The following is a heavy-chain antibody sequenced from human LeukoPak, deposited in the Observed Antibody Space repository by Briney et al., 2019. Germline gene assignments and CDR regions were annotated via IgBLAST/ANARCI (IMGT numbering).Heavy chain of an antibody. CDR2: INQSGSN. V-gene: IGHV4-34*01. CDR1: GASFSSYY. J-gene: IGHJ6*03. CDR3: ARGDYYYYMDV. Sequence: SETLSLTCAVTGASFSSYYWSWIRQPPGKGLEWIGEINQSGSNHYNASLKSRLTISEDTSKNQFSLRLSSVTAADTAVYYCARGDYYYYMDVWGTGTTVIVSS.